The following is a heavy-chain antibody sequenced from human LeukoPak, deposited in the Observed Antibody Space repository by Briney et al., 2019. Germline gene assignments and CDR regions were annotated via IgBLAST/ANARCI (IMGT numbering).Heavy chain of an antibody. Sequence: GASVKVSCKASGYTFTGYYMHWVRQAPGQGLEWMGGIIPIFGTANYAQKFQGRVTITTDESTSTAYMELSSLRSEDTAVYYCARDSDHSTSGYYYMDVWGKGTTVTVSS. V-gene: IGHV1-69*05. D-gene: IGHD5/OR15-5a*01. CDR2: IIPIFGTA. CDR3: ARDSDHSTSGYYYMDV. CDR1: GYTFTGYY. J-gene: IGHJ6*03.